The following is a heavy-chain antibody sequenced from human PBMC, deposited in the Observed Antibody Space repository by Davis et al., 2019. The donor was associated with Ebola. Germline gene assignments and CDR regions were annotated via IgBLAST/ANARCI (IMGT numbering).Heavy chain of an antibody. CDR1: GGSVTSGGYS. D-gene: IGHD5-12*01. J-gene: IGHJ5*02. Sequence: SETLSLTCTVSGGSVTSGGYSWSWIRRPPGKGLEWIGSVYYTGSTYYSPSLKSRVTVSLETSKNQFFLTVNSVTAADTAVYYCAGFDYWFDPWGQGTLVTVSS. CDR2: VYYTGST. CDR3: AGFDYWFDP. V-gene: IGHV4-30-2*01.